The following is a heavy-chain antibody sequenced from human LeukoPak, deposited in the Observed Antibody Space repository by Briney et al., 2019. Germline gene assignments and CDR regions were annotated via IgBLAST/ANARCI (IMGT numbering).Heavy chain of an antibody. D-gene: IGHD3-22*01. Sequence: PGGSLRLSCAASGFTFSSYGMHWVRQAPGKGLGWVAFIRYDGSNKYYADSVEGRFTISRDNSTNTLYLQMNSLRAEDTAVYYCAKDSVLYYYDSSGYAPFEYWGQGTLVTVSS. CDR1: GFTFSSYG. J-gene: IGHJ4*02. CDR2: IRYDGSNK. V-gene: IGHV3-30*02. CDR3: AKDSVLYYYDSSGYAPFEY.